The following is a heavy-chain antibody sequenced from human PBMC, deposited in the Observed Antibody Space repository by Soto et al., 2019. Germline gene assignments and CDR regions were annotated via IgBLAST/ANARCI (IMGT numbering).Heavy chain of an antibody. J-gene: IGHJ5*02. CDR1: GFSLTTGVG. CDR2: IYWNDEK. D-gene: IGHD3-10*01. V-gene: IGHV2-5*01. Sequence: SGPTLVNPTQTLTLTCSFSGFSLTTGVGVGWIRQPPGKALEWLAIIYWNDEKLYNPSLKTRLTITKDTSKNQVVLTVTDMDPVDTATFYCAHRVNMARGPYNYFGPWGQGTLVTVSS. CDR3: AHRVNMARGPYNYFGP.